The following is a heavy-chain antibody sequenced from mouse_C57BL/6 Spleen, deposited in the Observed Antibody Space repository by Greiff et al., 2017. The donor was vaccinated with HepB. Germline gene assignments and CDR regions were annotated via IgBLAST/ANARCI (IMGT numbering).Heavy chain of an antibody. V-gene: IGHV3-2*02. D-gene: IGHD1-2*01. CDR3: SRTARIKY. CDR2: LSYRGST. J-gene: IGHJ2*01. Sequence: DVKLVESGPGLVKPSQSLSLTCTVTGYSITSGYGWNWIRQFPGNNLEWMGYLSYRGSTNYNPSLKSRIAITRDTSKNQFFRHLNSVTTEDTATYDCSRTARIKYWGQGTTLTVSS. CDR1: GYSITSGYG.